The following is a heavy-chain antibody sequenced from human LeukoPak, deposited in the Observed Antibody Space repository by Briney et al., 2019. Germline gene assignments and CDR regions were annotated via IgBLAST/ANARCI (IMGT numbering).Heavy chain of an antibody. D-gene: IGHD6-13*01. CDR2: INPNSGGT. J-gene: IGHJ4*02. Sequence: GASVKVSCKASGYTFSGYYIHWVRQEPGQGIERMVWINPNSGGTNYAQKFQGRVTMTRDTSITTAYMELSRLRYDDTALYYCARLGIVPAGIDYWGQGTLLTVSS. V-gene: IGHV1-2*02. CDR1: GYTFSGYY. CDR3: ARLGIVPAGIDY.